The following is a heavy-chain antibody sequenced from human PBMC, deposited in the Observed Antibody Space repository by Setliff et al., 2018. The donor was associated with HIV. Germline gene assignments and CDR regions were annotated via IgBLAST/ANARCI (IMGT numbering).Heavy chain of an antibody. J-gene: IGHJ3*02. CDR3: ARGGDRMQIWSRFPFDI. CDR1: GYTFNNYA. D-gene: IGHD3-10*01. V-gene: IGHV7-4-1*02. CDR2: INTNTGSP. Sequence: ASVKVSCKASGYTFNNYALYWVRQSPGQGFEWMGWINTNTGSPTYAQGFTRRFVFSLDPSVRTAYLQITGLKAEDTAVYYCARGGDRMQIWSRFPFDIWGQGTMVTVSS.